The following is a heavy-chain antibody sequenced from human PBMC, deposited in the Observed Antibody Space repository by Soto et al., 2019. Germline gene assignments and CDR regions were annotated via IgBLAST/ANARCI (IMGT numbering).Heavy chain of an antibody. D-gene: IGHD2-21*02. Sequence: QVQLQESGPGLVKPSQTLSLTCTVSGGSISSGGYYWSWIRQHPGKGLEWIGYIYYSGSTYYNPSLKSRVTISVDTSKNQCALKLSSVTAADTAVYYCASAHSLAYCGGDCYSMSASFWYFALWGRGTMVTVSS. J-gene: IGHJ2*01. CDR1: GGSISSGGYY. CDR3: ASAHSLAYCGGDCYSMSASFWYFAL. CDR2: IYYSGST. V-gene: IGHV4-31*03.